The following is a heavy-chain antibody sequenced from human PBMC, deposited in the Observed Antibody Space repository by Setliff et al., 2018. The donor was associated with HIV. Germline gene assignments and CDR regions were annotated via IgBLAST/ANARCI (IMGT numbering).Heavy chain of an antibody. CDR2: MNTDGSST. V-gene: IGHV3-20*04. CDR1: GFTFDDYA. CDR3: ARDDSNGNTDAFDI. D-gene: IGHD5-18*01. Sequence: PGGSLRLSCAASGFTFDDYAMHWVRQAPGKGLEWVFGMNTDGSSTRYADSVKGRFTISRDNPKNSLYLQMTSLRAEDTAVYYCARDDSNGNTDAFDIWGQGTTVTVSS. J-gene: IGHJ3*02.